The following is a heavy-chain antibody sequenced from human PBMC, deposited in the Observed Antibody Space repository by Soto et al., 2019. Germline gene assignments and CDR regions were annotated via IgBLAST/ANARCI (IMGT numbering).Heavy chain of an antibody. J-gene: IGHJ5*02. Sequence: ASVKVSCKASGGTFSSYAISWVRQAPGQGLEWMEGIIPIFGTANYAQKFQGRVTITADESTSTAYMELSSLRSGDTAVYYCARAATYYYDSSGYYPFDPWGQGTLVTVSS. CDR2: IIPIFGTA. CDR3: ARAATYYYDSSGYYPFDP. D-gene: IGHD3-22*01. V-gene: IGHV1-69*13. CDR1: GGTFSSYA.